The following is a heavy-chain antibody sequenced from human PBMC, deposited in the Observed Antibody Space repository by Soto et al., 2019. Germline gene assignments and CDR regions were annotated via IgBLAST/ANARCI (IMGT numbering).Heavy chain of an antibody. CDR1: GGSISSVDDY. J-gene: IGHJ5*02. CDR2: IYYSGST. D-gene: IGHD3-10*01. CDR3: ARHRGGTWIYKWFAP. Sequence: TLALTCAVSGGSISSVDDYWSWIRQPPGKGLEWIGHIYYSGSTYYNPSLKSRVTISVDTSTNQFSLNVRSVTAADTAVYYCARHRGGTWIYKWFAPWVQG. V-gene: IGHV4-30-4*01.